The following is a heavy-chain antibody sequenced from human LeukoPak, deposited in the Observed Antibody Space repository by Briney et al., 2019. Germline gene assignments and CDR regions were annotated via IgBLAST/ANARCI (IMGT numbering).Heavy chain of an antibody. Sequence: SETLSLTCTVSGASISRGSHYWSWIRQPAGKGLEWIGRIYTIGNTNYSPSLWRRVTISVDTSRNQFPLRLTSVTAADTAVYYCARIGAKPHPYYFDYWGQGTLVTVTS. D-gene: IGHD5-12*01. J-gene: IGHJ4*02. V-gene: IGHV4-61*02. CDR2: IYTIGNT. CDR1: GASISRGSHY. CDR3: ARIGAKPHPYYFDY.